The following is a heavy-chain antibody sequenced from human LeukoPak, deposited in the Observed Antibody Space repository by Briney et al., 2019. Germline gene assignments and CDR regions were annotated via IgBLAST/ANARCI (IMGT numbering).Heavy chain of an antibody. J-gene: IGHJ4*02. CDR3: ARELQFNWMRYFDY. V-gene: IGHV3-21*01. D-gene: IGHD1-1*01. CDR1: GFTFSGYS. Sequence: GGSLRLSCAASGFTFSGYSMNWVRQAPGKGLEWVSSISSSSSYIYYADSVKGRFTISRDNAKNSLYLQMNSLRAEDTAVYYCARELQFNWMRYFDYWGQGTLVTVSS. CDR2: ISSSSSYI.